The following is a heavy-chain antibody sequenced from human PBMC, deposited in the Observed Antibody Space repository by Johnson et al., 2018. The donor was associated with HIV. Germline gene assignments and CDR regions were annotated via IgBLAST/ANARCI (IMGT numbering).Heavy chain of an antibody. J-gene: IGHJ3*02. V-gene: IGHV3-23*04. D-gene: IGHD6-19*01. CDR1: GFTFSSYA. CDR2: ISGSGGST. CDR3: ARGEGSGWHLAGAFDI. Sequence: VQLVESGGGVVRPGGSLRLSCAASGFTFSSYAMSWVRQAPGQGLALVSAISGSGGSTYSADSVNGRFTISRDNSKNTLYLQMNSLGAEDTAVYYCARGEGSGWHLAGAFDIWGQGTMVTVSS.